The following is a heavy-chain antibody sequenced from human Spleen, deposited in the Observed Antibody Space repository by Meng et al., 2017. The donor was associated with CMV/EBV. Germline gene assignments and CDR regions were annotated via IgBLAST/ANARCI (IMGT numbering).Heavy chain of an antibody. V-gene: IGHV3-74*03. D-gene: IGHD2-8*02. Sequence: GESLKISCAASGFIVSDYWMHWVRQVPGEGPVWVARITIDGIKEDRTKYADSVEGRFTISRENAKNTVYLQMNSLRPDDTAVYYCARSTPARTDYWVWGQGTLVTVSS. CDR2: ITIDGIKEDRT. CDR1: GFIVSDYW. CDR3: ARSTPARTDYWV. J-gene: IGHJ4*02.